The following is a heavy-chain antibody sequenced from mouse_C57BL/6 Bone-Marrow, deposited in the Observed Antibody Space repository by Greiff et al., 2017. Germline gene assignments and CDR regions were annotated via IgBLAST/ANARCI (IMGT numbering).Heavy chain of an antibody. V-gene: IGHV5-15*01. J-gene: IGHJ3*01. CDR1: GFTFSDYG. CDR3: ARLFMITTIRTFAY. Sequence: DVKLVESGGGLVQPGGSLKLSCAASGFTFSDYGLAWVRQAPRMGPEWVAFLSKLAYSIYYADTVTGRFIISRENAKNTLYLDMSGLRSEDTAMYYCARLFMITTIRTFAYWGQGTLVTVSA. D-gene: IGHD2-4*01. CDR2: LSKLAYSI.